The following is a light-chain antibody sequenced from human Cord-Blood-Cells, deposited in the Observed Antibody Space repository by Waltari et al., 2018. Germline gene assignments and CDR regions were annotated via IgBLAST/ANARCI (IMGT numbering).Light chain of an antibody. V-gene: IGLV2-14*01. Sequence: QSALTQPASVSGSPGQSIPISCTGTSSDVGGYNYVSWYQQHPGKAPKLMIYDVSNRPSGVSNRFSGSKSGNTASLTISGLQAEDEADYYCSSHTSSSTWVFGGGTKLTVL. CDR2: DVS. J-gene: IGLJ3*02. CDR3: SSHTSSSTWV. CDR1: SSDVGGYNY.